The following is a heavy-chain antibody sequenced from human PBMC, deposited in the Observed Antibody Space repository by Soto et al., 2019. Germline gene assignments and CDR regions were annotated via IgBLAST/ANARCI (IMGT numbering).Heavy chain of an antibody. D-gene: IGHD3-3*01. CDR1: GFTVSSNY. CDR2: IYSGGST. V-gene: IGHV3-66*01. Sequence: VQLVESGGGLVQPGGSLRLSCAASGFTVSSNYMSWVRQAPGKGLEWVSVIYSGGSTYYADSVKGRFTISRDNSKNTLYLQMNSLRAEDTAVYYCARAKKDFWSGYPPYYFDYWGQGTLVTVSS. J-gene: IGHJ4*02. CDR3: ARAKKDFWSGYPPYYFDY.